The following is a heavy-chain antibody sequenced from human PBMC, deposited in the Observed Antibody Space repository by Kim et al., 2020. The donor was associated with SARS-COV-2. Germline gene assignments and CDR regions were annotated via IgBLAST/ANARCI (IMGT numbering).Heavy chain of an antibody. Sequence: GGSLRLSCAASGFTFNNYGLHWVRQAPGKGLEWVAVISYDGSNKYYADSVKGRFTISRDNSKNTLYLQMNSLRAEDTAVYYCARVLGAAAGTNYYYVMDAWGQGTPGTVSS. CDR3: ARVLGAAAGTNYYYVMDA. V-gene: IGHV3-30*03. D-gene: IGHD6-13*01. J-gene: IGHJ6*02. CDR2: ISYDGSNK. CDR1: GFTFNNYG.